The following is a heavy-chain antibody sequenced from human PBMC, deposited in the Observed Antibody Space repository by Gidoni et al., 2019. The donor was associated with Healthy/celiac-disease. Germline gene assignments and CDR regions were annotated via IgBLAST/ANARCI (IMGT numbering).Heavy chain of an antibody. V-gene: IGHV3-23*01. CDR3: AKLVFKMAVVMDHDY. J-gene: IGHJ4*02. CDR2: ITGSGGST. Sequence: EVQRLASGGGLVQPGGSLRLSCAAAGFTLRSYAMSWVRPAPGKGLEWVSAITGSGGSTYYADSVKGRFTISRDNSKNTLYLQMNSLRGEDTAVYYCAKLVFKMAVVMDHDYWGQGTLVTVSS. D-gene: IGHD3-22*01. CDR1: GFTLRSYA.